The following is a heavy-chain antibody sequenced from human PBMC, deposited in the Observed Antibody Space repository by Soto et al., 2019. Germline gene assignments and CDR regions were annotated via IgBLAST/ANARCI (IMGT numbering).Heavy chain of an antibody. V-gene: IGHV3-74*01. CDR3: ARFGTYYDTSGFLY. D-gene: IGHD3-22*01. CDR2: ISYGGSST. Sequence: PGGSLRLSCAASGFDFSHNWMHWFRQAPGKGLVWVSRISYGGSSTTYADSVRGRFTVSRDNAKNTLFLQMDSLRPEDTAVYYCARFGTYYDTSGFLYWGQGTLVTVSS. J-gene: IGHJ4*02. CDR1: GFDFSHNW.